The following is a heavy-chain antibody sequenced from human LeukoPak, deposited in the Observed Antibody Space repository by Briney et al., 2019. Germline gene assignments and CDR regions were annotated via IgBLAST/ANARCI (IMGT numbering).Heavy chain of an antibody. D-gene: IGHD6-19*01. Sequence: GESLKISCKGSGYSFTSYWIGWVRQMPGKGLEWMGIIYPGDSDTRYSPSFQGQVTISVDKSISTAYLQWSSLKASDSAIYYCARSESSAWPFDYWGQGTPVTVSS. CDR1: GYSFTSYW. CDR3: ARSESSAWPFDY. V-gene: IGHV5-51*01. J-gene: IGHJ4*02. CDR2: IYPGDSDT.